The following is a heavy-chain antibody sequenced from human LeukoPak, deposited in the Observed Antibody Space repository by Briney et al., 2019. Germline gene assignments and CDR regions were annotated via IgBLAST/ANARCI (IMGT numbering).Heavy chain of an antibody. V-gene: IGHV3-48*03. CDR2: ISSSGNTI. Sequence: GGSLRLSCAAPGFTLSDYEMNWVRQAPGKGLEWVSYISSSGNTIYYVDSVKGRFTISRDNAKNSLYLQMNSLRAEDTAVYYCAREHDLDRAAPTQCYGMDVWGQGTTVTISS. D-gene: IGHD6-6*01. CDR3: AREHDLDRAAPTQCYGMDV. CDR1: GFTLSDYE. J-gene: IGHJ6*02.